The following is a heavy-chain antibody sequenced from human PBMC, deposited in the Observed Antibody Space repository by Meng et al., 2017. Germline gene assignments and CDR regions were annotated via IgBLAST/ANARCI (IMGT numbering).Heavy chain of an antibody. D-gene: IGHD1-1*01. J-gene: IGHJ2*01. CDR1: GVSFSGYY. CDR3: ARGRSGTWPWYFDL. Sequence: QLQTWGAVRLKPCETLSLSCAFYGVSFSGYYWSWIRQPPGKGLEWIGEINHSGSTNYNPSLKSRVTISVDTSKNQFSLKLSSVTAADTAVYYCARGRSGTWPWYFDLWGRGTLVTVSS. CDR2: INHSGST. V-gene: IGHV4-34*01.